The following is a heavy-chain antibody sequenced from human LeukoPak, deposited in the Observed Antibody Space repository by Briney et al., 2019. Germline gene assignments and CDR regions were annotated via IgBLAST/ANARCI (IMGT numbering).Heavy chain of an antibody. CDR1: GYTFTSYD. CDR2: ISAYNGHT. Sequence: ASVKVSCKSSGYTFTSYDITWVRQAPGQGLEWMGWISAYNGHTIYAQKLQGRVTMTTDTSTSTAYMELRNLRSDDTAVYYCARRYSSGWFDPWGQGTLVTVSS. CDR3: ARRYSSGWFDP. D-gene: IGHD3-22*01. J-gene: IGHJ5*02. V-gene: IGHV1-18*01.